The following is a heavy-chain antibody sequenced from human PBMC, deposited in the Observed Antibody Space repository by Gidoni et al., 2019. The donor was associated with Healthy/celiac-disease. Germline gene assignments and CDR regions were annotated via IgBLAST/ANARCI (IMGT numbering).Heavy chain of an antibody. J-gene: IGHJ3*02. D-gene: IGHD4-17*01. Sequence: EVQLVESGGGLVQPGGSLRLSCAASGFTVSSNYMSWVRQAPGKGLEWVSVIYSGGSTYYADSVKGRFTISRDNSKNTLYLQMNSLRAEDTAVYYCARDRGYGDDAFDIWGQGTMVTVSS. CDR1: GFTVSSNY. V-gene: IGHV3-66*02. CDR3: ARDRGYGDDAFDI. CDR2: IYSGGST.